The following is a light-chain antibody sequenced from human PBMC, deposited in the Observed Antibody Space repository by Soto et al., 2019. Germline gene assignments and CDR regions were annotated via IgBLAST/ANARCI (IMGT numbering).Light chain of an antibody. CDR3: ISCMPSTSTNGV. CDR2: EFY. J-gene: IGLJ3*02. Sequence: QYVLTQPASVSGSPGQSITISCTGTNSDVGGYDRGSLYQHHPGKAPKLLIFEFYNRTSGSSDRFSGAKSGDTASLATSGLQAEDAADYYCISCMPSTSTNGVFGGGTKLNVL. V-gene: IGLV2-14*01. CDR1: NSDVGGYDR.